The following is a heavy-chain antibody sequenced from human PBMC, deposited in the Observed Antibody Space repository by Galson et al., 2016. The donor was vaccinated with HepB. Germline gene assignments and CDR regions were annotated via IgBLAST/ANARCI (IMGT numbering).Heavy chain of an antibody. D-gene: IGHD3/OR15-3a*01. J-gene: IGHJ4*02. CDR1: GFTFSESY. V-gene: IGHV3-11*01. CDR3: ARLREAVPDL. Sequence: SLRLSCAASGFTFSESYMAWIRQTPGKGLAWVSYLSAIGITEYYADSVKGRFTISRDNANNSLYLQISGLRADDSAIYYCARLREAVPDLWGQGTLVIVSS. CDR2: LSAIGITE.